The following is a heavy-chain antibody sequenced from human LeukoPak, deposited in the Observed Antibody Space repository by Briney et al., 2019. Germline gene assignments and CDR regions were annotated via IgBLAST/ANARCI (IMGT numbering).Heavy chain of an antibody. Sequence: GRSLRLSCAASGFTFSSYSMNWVRQAPGKGLEWVSSISSSSSYIYYADSVKGRFTISRDNAKNSLYLQMNSLRAEDTAVYYCARESPYYYDSSGYPPRDAFDIWGQGTMVTVSS. D-gene: IGHD3-22*01. V-gene: IGHV3-21*01. J-gene: IGHJ3*02. CDR1: GFTFSSYS. CDR2: ISSSSSYI. CDR3: ARESPYYYDSSGYPPRDAFDI.